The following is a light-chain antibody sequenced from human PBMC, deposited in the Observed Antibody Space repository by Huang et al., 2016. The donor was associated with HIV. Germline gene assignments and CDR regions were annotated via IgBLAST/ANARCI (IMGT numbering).Light chain of an antibody. CDR1: QDIDTY. J-gene: IGKJ3*01. Sequence: DIQMTQSQSSLSASVGDRVTITCRTSQDIDTYLNWYQQRPGNAPKLLIYNTFKLQSGVPARFNGTGSETDFALTITNLQPEDVATDFCQQSYTFTFTFGPGT. V-gene: IGKV1-39*01. CDR3: QQSYTFTFT. CDR2: NTF.